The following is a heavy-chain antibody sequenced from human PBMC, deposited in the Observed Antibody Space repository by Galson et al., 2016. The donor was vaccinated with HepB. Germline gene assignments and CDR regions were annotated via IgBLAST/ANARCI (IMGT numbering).Heavy chain of an antibody. CDR3: AKSLLGVTLVSYYYGRDV. J-gene: IGHJ6*02. CDR1: GFTFSNYA. Sequence: SLRLSCAASGFTFSNYAMNWVRQAPGKGLEWVSAISGSGTNTYYEDSVKGRFTISRDNSKNTLFLQMNSLRAEDTAVYYCAKSLLGVTLVSYYYGRDVCGQGTTVTVSS. D-gene: IGHD2-21*02. V-gene: IGHV3-23*01. CDR2: ISGSGTNT.